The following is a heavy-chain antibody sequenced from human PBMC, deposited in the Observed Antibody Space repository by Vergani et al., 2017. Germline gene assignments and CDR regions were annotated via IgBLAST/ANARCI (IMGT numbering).Heavy chain of an antibody. V-gene: IGHV3-23*01. CDR1: GFTFSSHA. CDR2: IKNTGDST. Sequence: EVQLLQSEGAVVQPGGSLRLSCVASGFTFSSHAMRWVRQGHGQGLEWVSSIKNTGDSTHYADSVKGRFTISRDNSKNTLYLQMNSLGVEDTAVYYCGRGSDNDNWGQGTLVTVSS. CDR3: GRGSDNDN. D-gene: IGHD1-1*01. J-gene: IGHJ4*02.